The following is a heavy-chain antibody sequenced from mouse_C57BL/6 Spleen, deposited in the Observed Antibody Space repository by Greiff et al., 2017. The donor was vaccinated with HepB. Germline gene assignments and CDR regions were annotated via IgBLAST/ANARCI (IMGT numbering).Heavy chain of an antibody. J-gene: IGHJ1*03. CDR3: TRSRLIYYGNYYWYFDV. CDR2: IDPETGGT. Sequence: PVQQSGAELVRPGASVTLSCKASGYTFTDYEMHWVKQTPVHGLEWIGAIDPETGGTAYNQKFKGKAILTADKSSSTAYMELRSLTSEDSAVYYCTRSRLIYYGNYYWYFDVWGTGTTVTVAS. V-gene: IGHV1-15*01. CDR1: GYTFTDYE. D-gene: IGHD2-1*01.